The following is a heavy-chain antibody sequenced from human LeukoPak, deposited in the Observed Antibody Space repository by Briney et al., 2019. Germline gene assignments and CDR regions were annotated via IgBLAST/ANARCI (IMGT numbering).Heavy chain of an antibody. J-gene: IGHJ3*02. V-gene: IGHV3-23*01. CDR3: AKGSSPARSIMGAASAFDI. CDR1: GFTFSNYA. Sequence: GGSLRLSCAASGFTFSNYAMSWVRQAPGKGLEWVSSISGSGDNTHYADSVKGRLTISRDNSKNTLYLQMNSLRAEDTAVYYCAKGSSPARSIMGAASAFDIWGQGTMVTVSS. CDR2: ISGSGDNT. D-gene: IGHD1-26*01.